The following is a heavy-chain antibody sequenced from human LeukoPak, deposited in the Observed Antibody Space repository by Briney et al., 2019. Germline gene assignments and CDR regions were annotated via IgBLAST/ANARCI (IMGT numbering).Heavy chain of an antibody. CDR2: ISYDGSNK. Sequence: AGGSLRLSCAASGFTFSSYAMHWVRQAPGKGLEWVAVISYDGSNKYYADSVKGRFTISRDNSKNTLYLQMNSLRAEDTTVYYCARDAGLSYYSYYYYYMDVWGKGTTVTVSS. J-gene: IGHJ6*03. V-gene: IGHV3-30*04. CDR1: GFTFSSYA. CDR3: ARDAGLSYYSYYYYYMDV. D-gene: IGHD1-26*01.